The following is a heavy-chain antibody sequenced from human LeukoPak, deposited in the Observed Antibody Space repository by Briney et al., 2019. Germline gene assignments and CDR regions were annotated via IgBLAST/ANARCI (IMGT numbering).Heavy chain of an antibody. V-gene: IGHV4-59*01. J-gene: IGHJ4*02. CDR3: ARGRAGLMKARFDY. D-gene: IGHD3-10*01. CDR2: LYYSGST. CDR1: GGSISSYY. Sequence: SETLSLTCTVSGGSISSYYWTWIRQPPGKGLEWIGSLYYSGSTNYNPSLKSRVSISVDTSKNQFSLKLSSVTAADTAVYYCARGRAGLMKARFDYWGQGTLVTVSS.